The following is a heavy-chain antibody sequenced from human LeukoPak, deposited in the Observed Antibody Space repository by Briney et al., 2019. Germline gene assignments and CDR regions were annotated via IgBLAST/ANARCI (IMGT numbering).Heavy chain of an antibody. CDR3: ARASSSWSFHFYYYMDV. CDR2: ISSSGSTI. J-gene: IGHJ6*03. CDR1: GFTFSDYY. Sequence: PGGSLRLSCAASGFTFSDYYMSWIRQAPGKGLEWVSYISSSGSTIYYADSVKGRFTISGDNAKNSLYLQMNSLRAEDTAVYYCARASSSWSFHFYYYMDVWGKGTTVTVSS. V-gene: IGHV3-11*04. D-gene: IGHD6-13*01.